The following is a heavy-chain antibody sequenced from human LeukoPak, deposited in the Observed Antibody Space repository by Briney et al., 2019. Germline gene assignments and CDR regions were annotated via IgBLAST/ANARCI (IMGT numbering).Heavy chain of an antibody. CDR3: AKDTALMTVTTYDY. V-gene: IGHV3-23*01. CDR1: GFTFSSYA. D-gene: IGHD4-17*01. CDR2: ISGSGGST. J-gene: IGHJ4*02. Sequence: GGSLRLSCAASGFTFSSYAMSWVRQAPGKGLEWVSAISGSGGSTYYADSVKGRFTISRDNSKNMLYLQMNSLRAEDKAVYHCAKDTALMTVTTYDYWGQGTLVTVSS.